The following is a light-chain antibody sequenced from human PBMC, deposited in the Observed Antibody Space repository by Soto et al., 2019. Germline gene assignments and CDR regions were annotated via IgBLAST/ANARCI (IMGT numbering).Light chain of an antibody. V-gene: IGKV3-20*01. CDR3: QQYGSSWT. Sequence: EVGLSQSRGTLSLYPGERETLSCRASQSVSSSYLAWYQQKPGQAPRLLIYGASSRATGIPDRFSGSGSGTDFTLTISRLEPEDFAVYYCQQYGSSWTFGQGTKVDIK. CDR1: QSVSSSY. CDR2: GAS. J-gene: IGKJ1*01.